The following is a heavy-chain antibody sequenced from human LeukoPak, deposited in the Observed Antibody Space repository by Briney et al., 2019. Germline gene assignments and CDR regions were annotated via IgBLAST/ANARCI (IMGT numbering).Heavy chain of an antibody. V-gene: IGHV1-2*02. CDR2: INPNSGGT. CDR3: ARIRPRSVYYDILTGYYMDY. CDR1: GSTFTGYY. D-gene: IGHD3-9*01. Sequence: VASVKVSCKASGSTFTGYYMHWVRQAPGQGLEWMGWINPNSGGTNYAQKFQGRVTMTRDTSISTAYMELSRLRSDDTAVYYCARIRPRSVYYDILTGYYMDYWGQGTLVTVSS. J-gene: IGHJ4*02.